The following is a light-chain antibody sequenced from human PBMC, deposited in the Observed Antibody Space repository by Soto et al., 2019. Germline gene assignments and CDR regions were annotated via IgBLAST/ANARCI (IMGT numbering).Light chain of an antibody. Sequence: EIVLTQSPGTLSLSPGERATLSCRASQSVSSSSLVWYQQKAGQAPRLLIYGASSRAAGIPDRFSGSGSGTDFTLTISRLEPEDFAVYFWQQYGTSPWTFGQGTKVEIK. CDR1: QSVSSSS. J-gene: IGKJ1*01. CDR2: GAS. CDR3: QQYGTSPWT. V-gene: IGKV3-20*01.